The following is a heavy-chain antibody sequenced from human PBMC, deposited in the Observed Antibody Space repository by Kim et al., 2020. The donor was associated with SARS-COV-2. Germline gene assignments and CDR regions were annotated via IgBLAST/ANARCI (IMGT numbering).Heavy chain of an antibody. D-gene: IGHD2-15*01. J-gene: IGHJ6*02. Sequence: PALHSRVTISVDTSKNQFSLELGSVTAADTAVYYCAGPSQDDPRSYGMDVWGQGTTVTVSS. CDR3: AGPSQDDPRSYGMDV. V-gene: IGHV4-39*07.